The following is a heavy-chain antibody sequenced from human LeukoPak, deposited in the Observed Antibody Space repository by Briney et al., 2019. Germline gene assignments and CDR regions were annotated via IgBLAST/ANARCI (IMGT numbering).Heavy chain of an antibody. J-gene: IGHJ5*02. CDR3: AREKIVVVPAAMVGWFDP. D-gene: IGHD2-2*01. V-gene: IGHV1-69*13. Sequence: SVKVSCKASGGTSSSYAISWVRQAPGQGLEWMGGIIPIFGTANYAQKFQGRVTITADESTSTAYMELSSLRSEDTAVYYCAREKIVVVPAAMVGWFDPWGQGTLVTVSS. CDR1: GGTSSSYA. CDR2: IIPIFGTA.